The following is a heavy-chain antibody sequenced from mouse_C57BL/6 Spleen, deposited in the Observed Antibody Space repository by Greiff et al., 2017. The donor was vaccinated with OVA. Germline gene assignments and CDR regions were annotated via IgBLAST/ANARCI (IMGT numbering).Heavy chain of an antibody. CDR1: GFTFSDYG. V-gene: IGHV5-17*01. J-gene: IGHJ3*01. CDR2: ISSGSSTI. Sequence: EVKLMESGGGLVKPGGSLKLSCAASGFTFSDYGMHWVRQAPEKGLEWVAYISSGSSTIYYADTVKGRFTLSRDNAKNTLFLQMTSLRSEDTAMYYCARNGFAYWGQGTLVTVSA. CDR3: ARNGFAY.